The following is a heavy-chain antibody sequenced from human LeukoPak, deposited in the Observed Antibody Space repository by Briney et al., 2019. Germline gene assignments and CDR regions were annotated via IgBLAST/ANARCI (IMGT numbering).Heavy chain of an antibody. D-gene: IGHD4-17*01. J-gene: IGHJ4*02. V-gene: IGHV3-33*01. Sequence: AGGSLRLSCAASGFIFSSYGMHWVRQAPGKGLEWVAVIWYDGSNKYYADSVKGRFTISRDNSKNTLYLQMNSLRAEDTAVYYCARDRSPYGDYEGALDYWGQGTLVTVSS. CDR2: IWYDGSNK. CDR1: GFIFSSYG. CDR3: ARDRSPYGDYEGALDY.